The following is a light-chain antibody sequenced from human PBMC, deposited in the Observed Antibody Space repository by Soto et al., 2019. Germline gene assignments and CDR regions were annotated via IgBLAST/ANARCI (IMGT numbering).Light chain of an antibody. CDR3: QQYNKWPPLT. Sequence: EIVMTQSPATLSVSPGERATLSCRASQSVSSNLAWYQQKPGQAPKVLIYEASTRATGSPARFSGSGSGTEFTLTISSLQSEDAAVYYCQQYNKWPPLTFGGGTKVEIK. J-gene: IGKJ4*01. CDR2: EAS. CDR1: QSVSSN. V-gene: IGKV3-15*01.